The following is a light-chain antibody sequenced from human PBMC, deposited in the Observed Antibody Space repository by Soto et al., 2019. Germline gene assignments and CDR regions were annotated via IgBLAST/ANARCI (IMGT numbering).Light chain of an antibody. CDR1: TYNIGAGCD. V-gene: IGLV1-40*01. CDR2: GNS. Sequence: QSVLTQPPSGSGAPGQRGTISCTGNTYNIGAGCDVHWYQQLPGTAPKLLIYGNSNRTSGVTDRFSGSKSGTSASLAITGLQAEDEADYYCQYYDSSLSGSVVFGGGTKLTV. J-gene: IGLJ2*01. CDR3: QYYDSSLSGSVV.